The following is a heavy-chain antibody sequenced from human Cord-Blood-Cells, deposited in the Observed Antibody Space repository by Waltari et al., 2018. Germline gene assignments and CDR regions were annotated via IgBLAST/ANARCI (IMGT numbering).Heavy chain of an antibody. CDR3: ARIGRFLEWLFFDY. J-gene: IGHJ4*02. CDR1: GYTFTGYY. D-gene: IGHD3-3*01. CDR2: INPNSGGK. Sequence: QVQLVQSGAEVKKPGASVKVSCKASGYTFTGYYMHWVRQAPGQGLEWMGWINPNSGGKNYAQKFQGRVTMTRDTSISTAYMELSRLRSDDTAVYYCARIGRFLEWLFFDYWGQGTLVTVSS. V-gene: IGHV1-2*02.